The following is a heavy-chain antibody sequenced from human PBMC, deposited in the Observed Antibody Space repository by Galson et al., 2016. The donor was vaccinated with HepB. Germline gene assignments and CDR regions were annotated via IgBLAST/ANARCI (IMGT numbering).Heavy chain of an antibody. J-gene: IGHJ4*02. V-gene: IGHV3-11*06. Sequence: SLRLSCAASGFSFSDYYMTWIRQAPGKGLEWISYINSNSYYTNYADSVKGRFTISRDNAKNSLYLQMTSLRAEDTAMYYCATWGFTLGVDHWGQGILVTVSS. CDR1: GFSFSDYY. CDR2: INSNSYYT. D-gene: IGHD3-16*01. CDR3: ATWGFTLGVDH.